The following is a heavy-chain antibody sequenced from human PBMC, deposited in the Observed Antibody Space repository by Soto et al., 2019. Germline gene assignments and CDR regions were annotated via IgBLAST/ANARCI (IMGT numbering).Heavy chain of an antibody. Sequence: SETLSLSCGVSGGSISSGGYSWSWIRQPPGKGLEWIGYIYHSGSTYYNPSLKSRVTISVDRSKNQFSLKLSSVTAADTAVYYCAASCFSCCGFNCDRIYVPTQRTTDP. CDR2: IYHSGST. CDR1: GGSISSGGYS. V-gene: IGHV4-30-2*01. J-gene: IGHJ5*02. D-gene: IGHD1-20*01. CDR3: AASCFSCCGFNCDRIYVPTQRTTDP.